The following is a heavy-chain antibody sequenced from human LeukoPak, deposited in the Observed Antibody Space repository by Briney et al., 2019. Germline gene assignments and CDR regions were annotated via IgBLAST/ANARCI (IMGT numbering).Heavy chain of an antibody. D-gene: IGHD1-26*01. J-gene: IGHJ6*03. CDR2: IGYRGGSI. V-gene: IGHV3-23*01. CDR3: AKSWGSTRPYYNYMDV. Sequence: GGSLRLSCAASGITFSNYAMSWVRQAPGKGLEWVSIIGYRGGSIYYAYSVKGRFTISRDNSKNTLSLQMNGLRPEDTAVYYCAKSWGSTRPYYNYMDVWGKGTTVAVSS. CDR1: GITFSNYA.